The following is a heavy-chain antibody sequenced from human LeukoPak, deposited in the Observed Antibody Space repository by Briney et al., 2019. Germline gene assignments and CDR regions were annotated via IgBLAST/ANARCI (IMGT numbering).Heavy chain of an antibody. CDR1: GFTFSSYG. J-gene: IGHJ4*02. CDR3: ARGNIAAAGIHY. CDR2: INGDGSST. V-gene: IGHV3-74*01. Sequence: GGSLRLSCAASGFTFSSYGMPWVRQAPGKGLVWVSRINGDGSSTTYVDSVMGRFTISRDNAKNTLYLQTNSVRAEDTAVYYCARGNIAAAGIHYWGQGTLVIVSS. D-gene: IGHD6-13*01.